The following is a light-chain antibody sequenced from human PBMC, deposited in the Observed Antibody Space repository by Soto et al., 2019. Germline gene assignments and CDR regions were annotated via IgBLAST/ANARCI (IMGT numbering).Light chain of an antibody. CDR1: SSDVGDYNY. CDR3: SSYTSSTVYI. Sequence: QSALTQPASVSGSPGQSITISCTGTSSDVGDYNYVSWYQQHPGKAPKLLIYDVSIRPSGVSNRFSGSKSGNTASLTISGLQAEDEADYYCSSYTSSTVYIFGTGTKVTVL. J-gene: IGLJ1*01. CDR2: DVS. V-gene: IGLV2-14*01.